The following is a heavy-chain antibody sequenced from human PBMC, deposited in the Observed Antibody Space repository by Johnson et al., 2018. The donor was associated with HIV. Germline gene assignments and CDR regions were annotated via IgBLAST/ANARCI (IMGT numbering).Heavy chain of an antibody. CDR2: MKSQSDGGTT. CDR3: STGYIVVQVAALLLPLHEAFDI. D-gene: IGHD2-15*01. V-gene: IGHV3-15*01. Sequence: VQLVESGVGLVKPGGSLRLSCAASGFTFSDAWVNWVRQAPGKGLEWVGRMKSQSDGGTTDYGTPVKGRFTISRDDSNNTLYLQMNSLKTEDTAVYYCSTGYIVVQVAALLLPLHEAFDIWGQGTMVTVSS. J-gene: IGHJ3*02. CDR1: GFTFSDAW.